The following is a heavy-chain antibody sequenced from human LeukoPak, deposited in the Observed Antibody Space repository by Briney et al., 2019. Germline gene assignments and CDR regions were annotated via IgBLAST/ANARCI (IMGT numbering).Heavy chain of an antibody. CDR2: INTDGSAI. CDR3: AKGWAPWGLLGDAFDI. J-gene: IGHJ3*02. CDR1: GFTFGHYW. D-gene: IGHD1-26*01. Sequence: GGSLRLSCAASGFTFGHYWMTWVRQGPGKGLEWVANINTDGSAIFYADSVRGRFTISRDNAKNSLYLQMNSLRAEDTALYYCAKGWAPWGLLGDAFDIWGQGTMVTVSS. V-gene: IGHV3-7*03.